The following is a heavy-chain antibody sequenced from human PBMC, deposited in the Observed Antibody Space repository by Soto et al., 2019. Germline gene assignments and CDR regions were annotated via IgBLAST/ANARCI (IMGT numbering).Heavy chain of an antibody. CDR2: VSATAGTT. CDR1: GFTFSNYA. Sequence: GGPLRLSCAASGFTFSNYAMSWVRQAPGKGLEWVSLVSATAGTTYYTDSVKGRFTISRGNSRNTVYLQMNSLRADDTAVYYCAKDRLAGGFDYWGQGTLVTVSS. D-gene: IGHD1-26*01. CDR3: AKDRLAGGFDY. V-gene: IGHV3-23*01. J-gene: IGHJ4*02.